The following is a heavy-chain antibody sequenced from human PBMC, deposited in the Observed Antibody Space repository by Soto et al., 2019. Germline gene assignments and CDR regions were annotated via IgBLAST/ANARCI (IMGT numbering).Heavy chain of an antibody. CDR1: GLTFNSYG. CDR2: IWYDGSNK. Sequence: GGSLRLSCAASGLTFNSYGMHWVRQAPGKGLEWVAAIWYDGSNKYYADSVKGRFTISRDNSKSTLYLQMNSLRAEDTALYYWPYYYYGMDVWGQGTTVTVSS. CDR3: PYYYYGMDV. J-gene: IGHJ6*02. V-gene: IGHV3-33*01.